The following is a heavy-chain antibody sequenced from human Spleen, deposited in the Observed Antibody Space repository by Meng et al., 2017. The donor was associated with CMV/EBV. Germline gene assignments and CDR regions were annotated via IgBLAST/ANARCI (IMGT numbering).Heavy chain of an antibody. Sequence: GESLKISCAASGFTFSNYWMHWVRQAPGKGLVWVSLINSDGSSTIYADSVKGRFTISRDNAKNTLYLQMNSLRAADTAVYYCARRVCNSISCPGRDYYFDSWGRGTLVTVSS. CDR1: GFTFSNYW. V-gene: IGHV3-74*01. J-gene: IGHJ4*02. CDR3: ARRVCNSISCPGRDYYFDS. CDR2: INSDGSST. D-gene: IGHD2-2*01.